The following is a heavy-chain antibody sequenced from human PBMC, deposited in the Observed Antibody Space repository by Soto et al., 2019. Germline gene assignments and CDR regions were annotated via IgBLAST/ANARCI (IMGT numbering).Heavy chain of an antibody. CDR3: ARNYGPGYTFDY. CDR2: IYYSGST. J-gene: IGHJ4*02. V-gene: IGHV4-59*08. Sequence: SETLSLTCTVSGGSISSYYWSWIRQPPGKGLEWIGYIYYSGSTNYNPSLKSRVTISVDTSKNQFSLKLSSMTAADTAVYYCARNYGPGYTFDYWGQGTLVTVAS. D-gene: IGHD3-10*01. CDR1: GGSISSYY.